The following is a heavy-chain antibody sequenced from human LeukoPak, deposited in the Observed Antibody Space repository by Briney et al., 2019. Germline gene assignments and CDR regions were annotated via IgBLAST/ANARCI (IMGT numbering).Heavy chain of an antibody. CDR1: GGSISTHN. D-gene: IGHD1-26*01. Sequence: SETLSLTCTGSGGSISTHNWSWIRQPPGKGLEWIGYIYYTGNTNYNPSLKSRVTISIDTSKNQFSLKLSSVTAADTAVYYCARHVCVGVTSKFDYWGQATLVTVSA. V-gene: IGHV4-59*08. CDR3: ARHVCVGVTSKFDY. CDR2: IYYTGNT. J-gene: IGHJ4*02.